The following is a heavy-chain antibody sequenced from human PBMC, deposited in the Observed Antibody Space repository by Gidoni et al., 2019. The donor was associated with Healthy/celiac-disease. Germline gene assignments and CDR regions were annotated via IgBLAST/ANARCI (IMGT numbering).Heavy chain of an antibody. D-gene: IGHD3-10*01. CDR2: FDPEDGET. V-gene: IGHV1-24*01. Sequence: QVQLVQSGAAVKKPGASVKVSCKVSEYTLTKLTLHWVRQAHGKGLEWMGGFDPEDGETIYAQKFQGRVTMTEDTSTDTAYMELSSLRSADTAVYYCATSPPSYYYGSGSYGFRGWFDPWGQGTLVTVSS. CDR1: EYTLTKLT. CDR3: ATSPPSYYYGSGSYGFRGWFDP. J-gene: IGHJ5*02.